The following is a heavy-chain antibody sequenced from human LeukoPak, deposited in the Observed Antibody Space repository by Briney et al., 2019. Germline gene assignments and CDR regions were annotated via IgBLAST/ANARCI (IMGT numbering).Heavy chain of an antibody. D-gene: IGHD4-17*01. CDR3: ARSKSSDYGDRYYFDY. CDR2: INPNSGDT. Sequence: ASVKVSCKASGYTFTGYYIHWVRQAPRQGLEWMGWINPNSGDTKYPQNFQGRVTMTRDTSISTAYMELSSLRSGDTAVYCCARSKSSDYGDRYYFDYWGQGTLVTVSS. CDR1: GYTFTGYY. J-gene: IGHJ4*02. V-gene: IGHV1-2*02.